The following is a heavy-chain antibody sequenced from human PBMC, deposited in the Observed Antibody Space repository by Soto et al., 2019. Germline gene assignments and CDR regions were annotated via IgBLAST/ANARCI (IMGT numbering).Heavy chain of an antibody. J-gene: IGHJ4*02. V-gene: IGHV4-61*01. D-gene: IGHD6-19*01. CDR1: GVSISSVSISSNY. CDR2: IQYNGNT. Sequence: KTSETLSLTCTVSGVSISSVSISSNYWSWIRQPPGKGLEWIGSIQYNGNTNYSPSLKSRLTISIDTSKNQFSLHLSSVTAADTAVYYCATIPYNSASFDYWGQGALVTVSS. CDR3: ATIPYNSASFDY.